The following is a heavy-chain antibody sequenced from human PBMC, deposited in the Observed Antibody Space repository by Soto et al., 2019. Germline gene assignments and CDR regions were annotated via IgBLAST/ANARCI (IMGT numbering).Heavy chain of an antibody. CDR1: GFTFSDHY. J-gene: IGHJ2*01. CDR3: TRSSGSYRFFDL. V-gene: IGHV3-72*01. CDR2: TRNKANSYTT. D-gene: IGHD1-26*01. Sequence: EVQLVESGGGLVQPGGSLRLSCAVSGFTFSDHYMDWVRQAPGKWLEWVGRTRNKANSYTTEYAASVKGRFTISRDDSKNSLYLQRNSLKIEDTDVYYCTRSSGSYRFFDLWGRGTLVTVSS.